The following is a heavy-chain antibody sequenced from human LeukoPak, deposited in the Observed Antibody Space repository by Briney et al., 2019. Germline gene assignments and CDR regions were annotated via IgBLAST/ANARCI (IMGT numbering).Heavy chain of an antibody. D-gene: IGHD5-18*01. CDR3: ARDGGYKRFEP. CDR2: MYNSVTTNYNPSI. V-gene: IGHV4-61*02. CDR1: GGSINSVDNY. Sequence: SETLSLTCTVSGGSINSVDNYWSWIRQPAGKGLEWIGRMYNSVTTNYNPSINYNPSLKSRATISVDTSKNQFSLNLTSVTAADTAVYYCARDGGYKRFEPWGQGTLVTVSS. J-gene: IGHJ5*02.